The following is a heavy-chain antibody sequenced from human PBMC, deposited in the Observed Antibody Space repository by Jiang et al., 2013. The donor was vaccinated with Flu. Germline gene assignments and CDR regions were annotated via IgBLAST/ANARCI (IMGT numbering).Heavy chain of an antibody. CDR1: GFTFSNYW. Sequence: QLVESGGGLVQPGGSQRLSCVASGFTFSNYWMSWVRQAPGKGLECVANIKEDGSEKYYVDSVKGRFTISRDNAKKSLYLQMNSLSAEDTAVYYCARQWDSYFDCWGQGTLVTVSS. V-gene: IGHV3-7*03. CDR2: IKEDGSEK. J-gene: IGHJ4*02. CDR3: ARQWDSYFDC. D-gene: IGHD1-26*01.